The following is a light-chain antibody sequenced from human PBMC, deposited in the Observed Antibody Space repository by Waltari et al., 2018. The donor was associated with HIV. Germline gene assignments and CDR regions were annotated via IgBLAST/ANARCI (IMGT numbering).Light chain of an antibody. CDR3: QAYDSSLV. J-gene: IGLJ2*01. Sequence: QSVLPPPPSVSGAQGQRLTISCTRSSLNIGAGSDLQWYPQMAGAAPKLLIYGDNNRPSGVPDRFSGAKSGTSASLAITALQADDSADYYCQAYDSSLVFGGGTKLTV. CDR2: GDN. V-gene: IGLV1-40*01. CDR1: SLNIGAGSD.